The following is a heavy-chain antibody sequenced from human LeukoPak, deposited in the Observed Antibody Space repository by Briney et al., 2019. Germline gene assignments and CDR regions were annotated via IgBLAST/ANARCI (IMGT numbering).Heavy chain of an antibody. CDR1: GYSFTSYR. CDR2: IDPSDSYT. J-gene: IGHJ4*02. CDR3: AKLRYFATPSDFDY. D-gene: IGHD3-9*01. Sequence: GESLKISCKGSGYSFTSYRISWVRQMPWKGLEWMGRIDPSDSYTNYSPSFQGHVTISADKSISTAYLQWSSLKASDTAMYYCAKLRYFATPSDFDYWGQGTLVTVSS. V-gene: IGHV5-10-1*01.